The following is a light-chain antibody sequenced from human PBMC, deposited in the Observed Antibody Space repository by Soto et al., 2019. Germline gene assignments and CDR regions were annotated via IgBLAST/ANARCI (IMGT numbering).Light chain of an antibody. V-gene: IGKV1-8*01. J-gene: IGKJ4*01. CDR2: AAS. CDR1: QGISSY. CDR3: QQYYSYPHT. Sequence: AIRMTQSPSSLSASTGDRVTITCRASQGISSYLAWYQQKPGKAPKLLIYAASTLQSGVPSRFSGRGSGTDFTLTISCLQSEDFATYYCQQYYSYPHTFGGGTKVEIK.